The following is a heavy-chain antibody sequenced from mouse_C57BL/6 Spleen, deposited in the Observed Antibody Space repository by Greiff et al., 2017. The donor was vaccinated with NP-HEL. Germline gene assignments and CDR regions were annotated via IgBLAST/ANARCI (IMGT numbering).Heavy chain of an antibody. D-gene: IGHD2-4*01. J-gene: IGHJ2*01. CDR3: TRDNYDYDLDY. CDR1: GFTFSSYA. V-gene: IGHV5-9-1*02. CDR2: ISRGGDYI. Sequence: EVQLVESGEGLVKPGGSLKLSCAASGFTFSSYAMSWVRQTPEKRLEWVAYISRGGDYIYYADTVKGRFTISRDNARNTLYLQMSSLKSEDTAMYYCTRDNYDYDLDYWGQGTTLTVSS.